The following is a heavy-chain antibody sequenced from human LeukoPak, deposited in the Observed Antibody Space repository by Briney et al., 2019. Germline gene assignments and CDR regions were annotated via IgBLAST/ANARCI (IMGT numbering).Heavy chain of an antibody. D-gene: IGHD3-10*01. CDR3: ATERMMVRVFDY. J-gene: IGHJ4*02. CDR2: INPNSGGT. Sequence: ASVKVSCKASGYTFTGYYMHWVRQAPGQGLEWMGWINPNSGGTNYAQKFQGRVTMTRDTSISTAYMELSRLRSDDTAVYYCATERMMVRVFDYWGQGTLVTVSS. V-gene: IGHV1-2*02. CDR1: GYTFTGYY.